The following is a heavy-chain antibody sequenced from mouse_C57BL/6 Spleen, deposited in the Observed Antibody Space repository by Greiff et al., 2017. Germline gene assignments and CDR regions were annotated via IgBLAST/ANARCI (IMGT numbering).Heavy chain of an antibody. CDR1: GYTFTDYN. CDR3: ASSTVVPAMDY. D-gene: IGHD1-1*01. CDR2: INPNNGGT. V-gene: IGHV1-22*01. J-gene: IGHJ4*01. Sequence: EVQLQQSGPELVKPGASVKMSCKASGYTFTDYNMHWVKQSHGKSLEWIGYINPNNGGTSYNQKFKGKATLTVIKSSSTAYMELRSLTSEDSAVYYLASSTVVPAMDYWGQGTSVTVSS.